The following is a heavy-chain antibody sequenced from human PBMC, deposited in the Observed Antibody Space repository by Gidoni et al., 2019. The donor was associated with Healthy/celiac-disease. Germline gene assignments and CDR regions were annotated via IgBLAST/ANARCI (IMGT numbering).Heavy chain of an antibody. V-gene: IGHV4-59*08. CDR1: GGSISSYY. CDR2: IYYSGST. CDR3: GRLGWTVVDY. J-gene: IGHJ4*02. Sequence: QSQLHGSGTGRMTRSETQSLTCTVSGGSISSYYWSWIRQPPGKGLEWIGYIYYSGSTNYNPSLKSRVNISVETSKNQFCLKRSSVTDVDTAVYYCGRLGWTVVDYWGQGTLVSVS. D-gene: IGHD2-15*01.